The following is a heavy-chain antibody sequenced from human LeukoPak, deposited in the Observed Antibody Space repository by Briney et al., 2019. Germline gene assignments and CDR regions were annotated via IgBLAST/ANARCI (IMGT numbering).Heavy chain of an antibody. CDR2: VNPNSGGT. CDR1: GYTFTGYY. V-gene: IGHV1-2*02. J-gene: IGHJ4*02. D-gene: IGHD4-23*01. CDR3: ARVLRWPHVRPDY. Sequence: ASVKVSCKASGYTFTGYYMHWVRQAPGQGLEWMGWVNPNSGGTNYAQKFQGRVTMTRDTSISTAYMELSSLRSEDTAVYYCARVLRWPHVRPDYWGQGTLVTVSS.